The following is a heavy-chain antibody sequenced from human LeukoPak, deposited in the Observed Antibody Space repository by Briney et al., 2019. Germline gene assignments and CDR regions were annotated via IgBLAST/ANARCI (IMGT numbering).Heavy chain of an antibody. V-gene: IGHV1-2*02. CDR1: GGTFSNYA. CDR3: ARDLDTAINWFDP. J-gene: IGHJ5*02. Sequence: ASVKVSCKASGGTFSNYAISWVRQAPGQGLEWMGWINPNSGGTNYAQKFQGRVTMTRDTSISTAYMELSRLRSDDTAVYYCARDLDTAINWFDPWGQGTLVTVSS. CDR2: INPNSGGT. D-gene: IGHD5-18*01.